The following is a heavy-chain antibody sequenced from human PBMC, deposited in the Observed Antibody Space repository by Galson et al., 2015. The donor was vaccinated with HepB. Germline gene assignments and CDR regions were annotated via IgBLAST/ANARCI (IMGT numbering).Heavy chain of an antibody. CDR2: IWYDGSNK. D-gene: IGHD3-10*01. J-gene: IGHJ6*02. Sequence: SLRLSCAASGFTFSSYGMHWVRQAPGKGLEWVAVIWYDGSNKYYADPVKGRFTISRDNSKNTLYLQMNSLRAEDTAVYYCARARGRESWGYYYGMDVWGQGTTVTVSS. V-gene: IGHV3-33*08. CDR3: ARARGRESWGYYYGMDV. CDR1: GFTFSSYG.